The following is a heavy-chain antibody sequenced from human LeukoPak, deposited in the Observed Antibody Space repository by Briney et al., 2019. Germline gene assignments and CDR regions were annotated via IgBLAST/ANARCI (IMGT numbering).Heavy chain of an antibody. Sequence: GASVKLSCKASGYTFTGYYMHWVRPAPGQGLEWMGWLNPNSGGTEYTQKSQGGATLTRDTSISTAYMELSRLIADDTAVYYCARDWKIPDYWGQGTLVTVSS. D-gene: IGHD1-1*01. J-gene: IGHJ4*02. V-gene: IGHV1-2*02. CDR2: LNPNSGGT. CDR1: GYTFTGYY. CDR3: ARDWKIPDY.